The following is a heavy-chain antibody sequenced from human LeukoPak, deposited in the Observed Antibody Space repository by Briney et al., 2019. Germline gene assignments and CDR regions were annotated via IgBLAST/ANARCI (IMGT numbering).Heavy chain of an antibody. D-gene: IGHD6-13*01. Sequence: GASVKVSCKASGYTFTGYYMHWVRQAPGQGLEWMGWINPNSGGTNYAQKFQGWVTMTRDTSISTAYMELSRLRSDDTAVYYCTNPIAAAGGDYFDYRGQGTLVTVSS. CDR1: GYTFTGYY. V-gene: IGHV1-2*04. J-gene: IGHJ4*02. CDR3: TNPIAAAGGDYFDY. CDR2: INPNSGGT.